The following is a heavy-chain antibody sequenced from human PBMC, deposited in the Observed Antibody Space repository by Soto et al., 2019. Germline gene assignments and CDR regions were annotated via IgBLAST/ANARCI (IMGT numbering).Heavy chain of an antibody. V-gene: IGHV4-34*01. CDR2: INHSGST. J-gene: IGHJ5*02. D-gene: IGHD2-2*01. CDR1: GGSFSGYY. Sequence: LSLTCAVYGGSFSGYYWSWIRQPPGKGLEWIGEINHSGSTNYNPSLKSRVTISVDTSKNQFSLKLSSVTAADTAVYYCARVVVPAAMGGWFDPWGQGTLVTVSS. CDR3: ARVVVPAAMGGWFDP.